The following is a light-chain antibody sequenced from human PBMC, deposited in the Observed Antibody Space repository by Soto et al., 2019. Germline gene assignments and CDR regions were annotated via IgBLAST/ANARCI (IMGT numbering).Light chain of an antibody. CDR2: AAS. J-gene: IGKJ1*01. V-gene: IGKV1-39*01. CDR1: QSISSY. Sequence: DIQMTQSPSSLSASVGDRVTITCRASQSISSYLNWYQQKPGKAPKLLIYAASSLQSGGRSRFSGSGAGTDFTLTISSLQPEDFATYYCQQSYSTPRTFGQGTKVEIK. CDR3: QQSYSTPRT.